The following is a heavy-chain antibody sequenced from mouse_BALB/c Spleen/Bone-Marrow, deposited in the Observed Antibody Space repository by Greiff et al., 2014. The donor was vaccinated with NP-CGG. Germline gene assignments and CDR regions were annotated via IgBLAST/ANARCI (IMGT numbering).Heavy chain of an antibody. J-gene: IGHJ3*01. CDR2: IHPSGSET. V-gene: IGHV1-61*01. CDR3: ARSRGEGY. Sequence: VQLQQSGAELVRPGASVKLSCKASGYSFTSYWMNWVKQRPGQGLEWIGMIHPSGSETRLNQNFKDNATLTVDKSSSTAYMQLSSPTSEDSAVYYCARSRGEGYWGQGTLVTVS. CDR1: GYSFTSYW.